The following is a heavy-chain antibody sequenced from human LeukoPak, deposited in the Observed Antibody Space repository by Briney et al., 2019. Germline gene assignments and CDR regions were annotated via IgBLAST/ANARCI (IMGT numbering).Heavy chain of an antibody. CDR1: GGSISSYS. D-gene: IGHD6-19*01. Sequence: SETLSLTCTVSGGSISSYSWSWIRQPPGKGLEWIGYIYYSGSTNHNPSLKSRVTISLDTSKNQFSLKVNSVTAADTAVYYCARGSTGWPSYWGQGTLVTVSS. V-gene: IGHV4-59*01. CDR2: IYYSGST. J-gene: IGHJ4*02. CDR3: ARGSTGWPSY.